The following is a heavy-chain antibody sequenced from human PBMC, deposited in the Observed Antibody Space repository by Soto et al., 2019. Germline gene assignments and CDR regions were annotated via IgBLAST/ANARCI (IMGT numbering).Heavy chain of an antibody. CDR3: ARQRTSYFDTMRYFFDD. CDR2: IYYSGST. Sequence: PSETLSLTCTVSGGSISSDYWSWIRQPPGKGLEWIGYIYYSGSTNYNPSLKSRVTISVDMSKNQFSLKLSSVTAADTAVYYCARQRTSYFDTMRYFFDDWGKGTLVTVYS. D-gene: IGHD3-22*01. V-gene: IGHV4-59*08. CDR1: GGSISSDY. J-gene: IGHJ4*02.